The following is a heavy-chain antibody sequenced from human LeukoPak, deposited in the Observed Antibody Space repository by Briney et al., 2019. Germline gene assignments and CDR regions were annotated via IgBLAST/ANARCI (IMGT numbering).Heavy chain of an antibody. CDR3: ASLVYCSSTSCPFDY. CDR2: INPNSGGT. D-gene: IGHD2-2*01. J-gene: IGHJ4*02. Sequence: ASVKVSCKASGYTFTCYYMHWVRQAPGQGLEWMGWINPNSGGTNYAQKFQGRVTMTRDTSISTAYMELSRLRSDDTAVYYCASLVYCSSTSCPFDYWGQGTLVTVSS. CDR1: GYTFTCYY. V-gene: IGHV1-2*02.